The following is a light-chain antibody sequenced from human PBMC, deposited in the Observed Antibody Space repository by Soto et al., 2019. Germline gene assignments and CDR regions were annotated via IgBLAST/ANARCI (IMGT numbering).Light chain of an antibody. CDR1: QSVSNSN. CDR2: GAS. CDR3: QQYSNWPPIT. J-gene: IGKJ5*01. V-gene: IGKV3-15*01. Sequence: EIVLTQSPGTLSLSPGERATLSCRASQSVSNSNLAWYQQKPGQAPRLLIYGASTRATGIPARFSGSGSGTEFTLTISSLQPEDFAVYYCQQYSNWPPITFGQGTRLEIK.